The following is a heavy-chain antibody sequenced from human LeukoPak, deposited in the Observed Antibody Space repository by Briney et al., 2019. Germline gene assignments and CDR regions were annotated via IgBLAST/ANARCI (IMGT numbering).Heavy chain of an antibody. D-gene: IGHD2-2*01. CDR1: GGTFSSYA. CDR2: IIPIFGTA. Sequence: VASVKVSCKASGGTFSSYAISWVRQAPGQGLEWMGGIIPIFGTANYAQKFQGRVTITTDESTSTAYMELSSLRSEDTAVYYCARGVWGYCSSTSCPNWFDPWGQGTLVIVSS. J-gene: IGHJ5*02. CDR3: ARGVWGYCSSTSCPNWFDP. V-gene: IGHV1-69*05.